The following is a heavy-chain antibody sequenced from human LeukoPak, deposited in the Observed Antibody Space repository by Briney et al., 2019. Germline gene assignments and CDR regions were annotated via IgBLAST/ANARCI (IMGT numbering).Heavy chain of an antibody. D-gene: IGHD1-26*01. V-gene: IGHV3-30-3*01. CDR2: ISYDGSNK. Sequence: PGGSRRLSCAASGFTFSSYAMHWVRQAPGKGLEWVAVISYDGSNKYYADYVKGRFTISRDNSKNTLYLQMNNLRAEDTAVYYCARASIVGATDFDYWGQGTLVTVSS. CDR3: ARASIVGATDFDY. J-gene: IGHJ4*02. CDR1: GFTFSSYA.